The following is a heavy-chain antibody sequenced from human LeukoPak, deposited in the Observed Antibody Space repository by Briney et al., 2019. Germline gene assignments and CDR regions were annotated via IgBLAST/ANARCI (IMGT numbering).Heavy chain of an antibody. J-gene: IGHJ3*02. CDR3: ASPLAGSYSGDDAFDI. CDR1: GFTFSSYG. Sequence: PGGSLRLSCAASGFTFSSYGMHWVRQAPGKGLEWVAFIRYDGSNKYYADSVKGRFTISRDNSKNTLYLQMNSLRAEDTAVYYCASPLAGSYSGDDAFDIWGQGTMVTVSS. CDR2: IRYDGSNK. V-gene: IGHV3-30*02. D-gene: IGHD1-26*01.